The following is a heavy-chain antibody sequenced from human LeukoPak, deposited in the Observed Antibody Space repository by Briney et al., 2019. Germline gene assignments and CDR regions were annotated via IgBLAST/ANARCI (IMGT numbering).Heavy chain of an antibody. V-gene: IGHV3-23*01. CDR1: GFTFSSYA. CDR3: AKTVSGSHSYQGGDY. J-gene: IGHJ4*02. D-gene: IGHD3-16*02. CDR2: FSGSGRNT. Sequence: QPGGSLRLSCAASGFTFSSYAMSWVRQAPGKGLEWVSAFSGSGRNTYYADSVKGRFTMSRDNSKNTLYLQMNSLRAEDTAVYFCAKTVSGSHSYQGGDYWGQGTLVTVST.